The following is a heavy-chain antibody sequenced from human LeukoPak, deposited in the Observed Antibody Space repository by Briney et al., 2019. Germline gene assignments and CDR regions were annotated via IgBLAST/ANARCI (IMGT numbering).Heavy chain of an antibody. Sequence: GESLKISCKGSGYTFSSYWIGWVRQMPGKGLEWMGIIYPGDSDTRYSPSLQGQVTISVDTSIGTAYLQWSSLKASDTAIYYCARQHDLRLDYWGQGTLVTVSS. J-gene: IGHJ4*02. D-gene: IGHD3-3*01. CDR2: IYPGDSDT. V-gene: IGHV5-51*01. CDR1: GYTFSSYW. CDR3: ARQHDLRLDY.